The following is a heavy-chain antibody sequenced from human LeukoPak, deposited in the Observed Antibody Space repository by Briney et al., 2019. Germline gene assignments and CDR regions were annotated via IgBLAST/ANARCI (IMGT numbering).Heavy chain of an antibody. CDR1: GGSISSGGYS. V-gene: IGHV4-30-2*01. D-gene: IGHD2-15*01. CDR2: IYHSGST. J-gene: IGHJ4*02. CDR3: ARLIYCSGGNCNLGYFDY. Sequence: PSETLSLTCAVSGGSISSGGYSWSWIRQPPGKGLEWIGYIYHSGSTYYNPSLKSRVTISVDRSKNQFSLKLSSVTAADTAVYYCARLIYCSGGNCNLGYFDYWGQGTLVTVSS.